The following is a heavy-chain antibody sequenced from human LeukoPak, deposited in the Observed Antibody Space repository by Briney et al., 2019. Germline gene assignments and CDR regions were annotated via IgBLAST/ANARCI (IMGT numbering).Heavy chain of an antibody. CDR2: ISAYNGNT. D-gene: IGHD2-15*01. J-gene: IGHJ4*02. CDR1: GYTFTDYY. Sequence: GASVKVSCKTSGYTFTDYYFHWVRQAPGQGLEWMGWISAYNGNTNYAQKLQGRVTMTTDTSTSTAYMELRSLRSDDTAVYYCARDLRVAARRVVCEAAYWGQGTLVTVSS. CDR3: ARDLRVAARRVVCEAAY. V-gene: IGHV1-18*04.